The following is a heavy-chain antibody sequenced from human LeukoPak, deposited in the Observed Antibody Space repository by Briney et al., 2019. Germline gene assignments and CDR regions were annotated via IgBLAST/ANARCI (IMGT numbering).Heavy chain of an antibody. CDR3: ARVGFHSSGCYFLGNEN. Sequence: TSETLSLTCTVSGGSISSYYWNWIRQPPGKGLEWIGYVYYSGSTNYNPSLKSRVTISVDTSKNQFSLKLNSMTAADTAMYYCARVGFHSSGCYFLGNENWGQGTLVTVSS. CDR2: VYYSGST. D-gene: IGHD3-22*01. V-gene: IGHV4-59*01. J-gene: IGHJ4*02. CDR1: GGSISSYY.